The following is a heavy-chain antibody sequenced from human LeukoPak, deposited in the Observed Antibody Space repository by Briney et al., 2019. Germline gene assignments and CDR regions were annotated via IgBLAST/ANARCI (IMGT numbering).Heavy chain of an antibody. CDR2: INHSGST. Sequence: HPSETLSLTCAVYGGSFSGYYWSWIRQPPGKGLEWIGEINHSGSTNYNPSLKSRVTTSVDTSKNQFSLKLSSVTAADTAVYYCARGRYGQWLVRYFDYWGQGTLVTVSS. CDR1: GGSFSGYY. D-gene: IGHD6-19*01. V-gene: IGHV4-34*01. J-gene: IGHJ4*02. CDR3: ARGRYGQWLVRYFDY.